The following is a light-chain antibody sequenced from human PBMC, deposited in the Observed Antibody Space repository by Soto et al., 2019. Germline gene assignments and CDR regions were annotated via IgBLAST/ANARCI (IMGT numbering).Light chain of an antibody. Sequence: EIVLTQSPATLSVSPGERATLSCRASQSVSSNLAWYQKKPGQAPRLLIYGASTRATGIPARFSGSGSGTDFTLTISSLEPEDFAIYYCQQRQYWPPITFGQGTRLEI. V-gene: IGKV3-11*01. CDR1: QSVSSN. CDR2: GAS. CDR3: QQRQYWPPIT. J-gene: IGKJ5*01.